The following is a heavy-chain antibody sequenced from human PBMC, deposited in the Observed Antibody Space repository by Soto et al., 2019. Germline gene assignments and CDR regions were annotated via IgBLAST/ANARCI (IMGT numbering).Heavy chain of an antibody. Sequence: SETLSLTCTVSGGSISSSSYYWGWIRQPPGKGLEWIGSIYYSGSTYYNPSLKSRVTISVDTSKNQFSLKLSSVTAADTAVYYCARPEVRYFWSGYWTPWGQGTLVTVSS. CDR1: GGSISSSSYY. CDR3: ARPEVRYFWSGYWTP. V-gene: IGHV4-39*01. J-gene: IGHJ5*02. D-gene: IGHD3-3*01. CDR2: IYYSGST.